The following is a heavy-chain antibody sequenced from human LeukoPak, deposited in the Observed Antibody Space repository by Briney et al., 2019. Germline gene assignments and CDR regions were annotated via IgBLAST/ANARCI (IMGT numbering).Heavy chain of an antibody. CDR1: GFTFRSCW. CDR2: INSDGSST. J-gene: IGHJ4*02. CDR3: ARSISSTYRNALGD. D-gene: IGHD3-16*02. Sequence: GGSLRLSCAASGFTFRSCWMHWVRQAPGKGLVWVSRINSDGSSTSYADSVKGRFTISRDNAKNTLYLQMNSLRAEDTAVYYCARSISSTYRNALGDWGQGTLVTVSS. V-gene: IGHV3-74*01.